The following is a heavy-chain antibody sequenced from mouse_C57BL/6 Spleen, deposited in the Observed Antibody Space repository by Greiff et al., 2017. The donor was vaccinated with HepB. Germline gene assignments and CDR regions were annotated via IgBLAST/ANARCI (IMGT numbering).Heavy chain of an antibody. CDR3: AIPYYYGSSEYYYAMDY. D-gene: IGHD1-1*01. CDR2: ISSGSSTI. CDR1: GFTFSDYG. Sequence: VQLKESGGGLVKPGGSLKLSCAASGFTFSDYGMHWVRQAPEKGLEWVAYISSGSSTIYYADTVKGRFTISRDNAKNTLFLQMTSLRSEDTAMYYCAIPYYYGSSEYYYAMDYWGQGTSVTVSS. J-gene: IGHJ4*01. V-gene: IGHV5-17*01.